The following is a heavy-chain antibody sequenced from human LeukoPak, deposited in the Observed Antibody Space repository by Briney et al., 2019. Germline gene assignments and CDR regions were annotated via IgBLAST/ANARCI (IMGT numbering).Heavy chain of an antibody. CDR3: ARRCGAESYYDY. D-gene: IGHD2-21*01. CDR2: ITGSGSFV. CDR1: GFIFNNYI. Sequence: PGGSLRLSCAVSGFIFNNYIMNWVRQAPGKGLEWVSSITGSGSFVYYADSVKGRFTISRDNAKNSLFLQMNSLRAEDTAVYYCARRCGAESYYDYWGQGTLVTVSS. V-gene: IGHV3-21*01. J-gene: IGHJ4*02.